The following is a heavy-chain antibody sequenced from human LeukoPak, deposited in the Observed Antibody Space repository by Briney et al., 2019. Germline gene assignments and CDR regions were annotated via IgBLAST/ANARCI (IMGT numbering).Heavy chain of an antibody. D-gene: IGHD6-13*01. Sequence: SGTLSLTCAVYGGSFSGSSWSWIRQPPGKGLEWIGEINHGGGTNYNPSFKSRPTISIDTSKDQFSLKLTSVTAADSAVYYCATAGKARSSNLEYYVDVWGKGTTVTVSS. CDR2: INHGGGT. J-gene: IGHJ6*03. CDR1: GGSFSGSS. CDR3: ATAGKARSSNLEYYVDV. V-gene: IGHV4-34*01.